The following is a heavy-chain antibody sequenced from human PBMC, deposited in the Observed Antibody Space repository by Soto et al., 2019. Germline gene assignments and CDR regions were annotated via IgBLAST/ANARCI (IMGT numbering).Heavy chain of an antibody. D-gene: IGHD2-21*02. CDR1: GGSISSGGYY. CDR3: ARQRTSVVTQAYFDV. J-gene: IGHJ4*02. Sequence: SETLSVTCTVSGGSISSGGYYWSWIRQHPGKGLEWIGYIYYSGSTYYNPSLRSRVSMSIDTSKDQFSLKLKSVTAADTALYFCARQRTSVVTQAYFDVWGPGSLVTVSS. CDR2: IYYSGST. V-gene: IGHV4-39*01.